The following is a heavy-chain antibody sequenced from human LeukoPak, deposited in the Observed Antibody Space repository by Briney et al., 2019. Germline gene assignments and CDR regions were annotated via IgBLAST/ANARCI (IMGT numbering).Heavy chain of an antibody. V-gene: IGHV1-18*01. CDR1: GYTFTSNG. J-gene: IGHJ5*02. Sequence: ASVKVSCKASGYTFTSNGISWVRQAPGQGLEWMGWISAYNGYTKYAQKLQARVTMTTDTSTSTAYMELRSPRSDDTAVYYCARAKYDSSGYYWFDPWGQGTLVTVSS. D-gene: IGHD3-22*01. CDR2: ISAYNGYT. CDR3: ARAKYDSSGYYWFDP.